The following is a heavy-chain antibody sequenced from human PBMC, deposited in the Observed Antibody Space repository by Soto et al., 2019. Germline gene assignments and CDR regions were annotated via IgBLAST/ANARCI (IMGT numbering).Heavy chain of an antibody. CDR3: VREGAANWFDP. J-gene: IGHJ5*02. CDR2: IYYSGST. Sequence: SETLSLTCTVSGGSISIGDYYLSWIRQPPGKGLEWIGYIYYSGSTFYNPSLKNRVTISLDTSKIQFSLKLSSVTAADTAVYYCVREGAANWFDPWGQGTLVTVSS. CDR1: GGSISIGDYY. D-gene: IGHD3-16*01. V-gene: IGHV4-30-4*01.